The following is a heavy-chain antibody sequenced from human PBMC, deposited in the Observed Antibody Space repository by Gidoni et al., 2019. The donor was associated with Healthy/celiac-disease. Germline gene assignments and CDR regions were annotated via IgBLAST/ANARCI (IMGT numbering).Heavy chain of an antibody. CDR2: ISSSSSYI. CDR3: ARGLYCSSTSCYIYYYYYGMDV. D-gene: IGHD2-2*02. CDR1: GFTFSSYS. V-gene: IGHV3-21*01. Sequence: EVQLVESGGGLVKPGGSLRLSCAASGFTFSSYSMNWVRQAPGKGLEWVSSISSSSSYIYYADSVKGRFTISRDNAKNSLYLQMNSLRAEDTAVYYCARGLYCSSTSCYIYYYYYGMDVWGQGTTVTVSS. J-gene: IGHJ6*02.